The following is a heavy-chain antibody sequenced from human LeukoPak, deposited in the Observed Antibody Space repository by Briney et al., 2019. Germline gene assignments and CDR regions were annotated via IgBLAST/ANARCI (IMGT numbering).Heavy chain of an antibody. CDR1: GGSISSYY. D-gene: IGHD2-15*01. Sequence: PSETLSLTCTVSGGSISSYYWSWIRQPPGKGLEWLGYIYYSGSTNYNPSLKSRVTISVDTSKNQFSLKLSSVTAADTAVYYCALLYCSGGSCYLDYWGQGTLVTVSS. CDR2: IYYSGST. CDR3: ALLYCSGGSCYLDY. J-gene: IGHJ4*02. V-gene: IGHV4-59*01.